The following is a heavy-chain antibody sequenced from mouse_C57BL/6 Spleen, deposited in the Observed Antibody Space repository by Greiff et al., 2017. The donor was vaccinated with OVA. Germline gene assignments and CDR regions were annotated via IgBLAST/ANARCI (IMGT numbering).Heavy chain of an antibody. Sequence: QVQLQQSGAELMKPGASVKLSCKATGYTFTGYWIEWVKQRPGHGLEWIGEILPGSGSTNYNEKFKGKATFTAATSSNTAYMQLSSLTTEVSAIYYGVKRRYYGSSHFNFDYWGQGTTLTVSA. CDR1: GYTFTGYW. CDR3: VKRRYYGSSHFNFDY. V-gene: IGHV1-9*01. J-gene: IGHJ2*01. D-gene: IGHD1-1*01. CDR2: ILPGSGST.